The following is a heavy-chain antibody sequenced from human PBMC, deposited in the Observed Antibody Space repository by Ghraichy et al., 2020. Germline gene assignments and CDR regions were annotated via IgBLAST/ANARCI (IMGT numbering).Heavy chain of an antibody. J-gene: IGHJ6*02. V-gene: IGHV3-74*01. D-gene: IGHD3-3*01. CDR3: ARAGNFWSGPLDV. CDR1: GFTFSTYW. CDR2: INNGGGTI. Sequence: GGSLRRSCAASGFTFSTYWMHWVRQAPGKGLVWVSHINNGGGTISYAESVKGRFTISRDNAKNTLYLQMNSLRVEDTAVYYCARAGNFWSGPLDVWGQGTTVTVSS.